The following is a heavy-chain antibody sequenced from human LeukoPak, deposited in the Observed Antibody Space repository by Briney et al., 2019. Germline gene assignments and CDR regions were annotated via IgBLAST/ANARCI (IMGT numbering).Heavy chain of an antibody. Sequence: PSETLSLTCSVSGVSMRSLNWWSWVRQSPARGLEWIGYVYFTGSATSNPSLRSRVTISVDTSKSQFFLSLTSVTAADTAIYYCARGARSYFYDAYGYENDYYYMDAWGTGTKVTVSS. D-gene: IGHD3-10*01. J-gene: IGHJ6*03. V-gene: IGHV4-4*02. CDR2: VYFTGSA. CDR3: ARGARSYFYDAYGYENDYYYMDA. CDR1: GVSMRSLNW.